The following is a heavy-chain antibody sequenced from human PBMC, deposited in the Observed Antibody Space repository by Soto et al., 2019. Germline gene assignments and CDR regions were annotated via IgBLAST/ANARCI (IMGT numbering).Heavy chain of an antibody. D-gene: IGHD2-21*02. Sequence: QVQLVQSGAEEKKPGASVKVSCKASGYTFTSYAMHWVRQAPGQRLEWMGWINAGNGNTKYSQKFQGRVTITRDTSASTSYMKLSRLRSEDTAVYYCARSIVVVTALDYWGQGTLVTVSS. CDR2: INAGNGNT. J-gene: IGHJ4*02. CDR1: GYTFTSYA. V-gene: IGHV1-3*05. CDR3: ARSIVVVTALDY.